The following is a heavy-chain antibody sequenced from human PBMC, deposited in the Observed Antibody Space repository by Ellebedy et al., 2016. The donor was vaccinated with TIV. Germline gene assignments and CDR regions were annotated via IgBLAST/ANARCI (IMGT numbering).Heavy chain of an antibody. Sequence: GGSLRLXXAASGFTFSDYWMHWVRQGPGKGLVWFSRINSDGSTTSYADSVKGRFTISRDNAKNTLYLQMSSLRAEDTAVYYCARRGSSGFGDYWGQGTLVTVSS. CDR3: ARRGSSGFGDY. CDR1: GFTFSDYW. J-gene: IGHJ4*02. CDR2: INSDGSTT. V-gene: IGHV3-74*01. D-gene: IGHD6-19*01.